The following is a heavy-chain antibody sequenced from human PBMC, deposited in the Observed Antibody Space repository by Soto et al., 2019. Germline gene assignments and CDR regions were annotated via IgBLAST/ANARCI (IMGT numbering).Heavy chain of an antibody. Sequence: QVQLVESGGGVVQPGRSLRLSCAASGFTFSSYGMHWVRQAPGKGLEWVAVISYDGSNKYYADSVKGRFTISRDNSKNTLYLQMNSLRAEDTAVYYCAKEAVFGVVINYNWFDPRGQGTLVTVSS. V-gene: IGHV3-30*18. CDR2: ISYDGSNK. CDR1: GFTFSSYG. D-gene: IGHD3-3*01. CDR3: AKEAVFGVVINYNWFDP. J-gene: IGHJ5*02.